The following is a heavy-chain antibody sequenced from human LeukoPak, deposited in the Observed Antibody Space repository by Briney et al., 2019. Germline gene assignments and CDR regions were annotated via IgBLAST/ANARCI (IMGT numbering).Heavy chain of an antibody. J-gene: IGHJ6*03. CDR1: GFTFSSYG. Sequence: PGGSLRLSCAASGFTFSSYGMHWVRQAPGKGLEWVAVISYDGSNKYYADSVKGRFTISRDNSKNTLYLQMNSLRAEDTAVYYCAKGLYCSSTSCPGRRLRVDYYYYYMDVWGKGTTVTVSS. CDR2: ISYDGSNK. CDR3: AKGLYCSSTSCPGRRLRVDYYYYYMDV. D-gene: IGHD2-2*01. V-gene: IGHV3-30*18.